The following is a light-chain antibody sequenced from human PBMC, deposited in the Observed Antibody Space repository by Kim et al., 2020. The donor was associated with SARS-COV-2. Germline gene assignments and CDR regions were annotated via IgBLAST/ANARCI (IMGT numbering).Light chain of an antibody. J-gene: IGLJ3*02. CDR3: QSYNDNNLV. CDR2: EDN. CDR1: SGIIASNY. Sequence: FMLTQPHSVSESPGKTVTLSCTGSSGIIASNYVQWYQQRPGSSPTTVIYEDNQRPSGVPDRFSGSIDSSSNSASLTISGLKPEDEADYYCQSYNDNNLVLGGGTQLTVL. V-gene: IGLV6-57*01.